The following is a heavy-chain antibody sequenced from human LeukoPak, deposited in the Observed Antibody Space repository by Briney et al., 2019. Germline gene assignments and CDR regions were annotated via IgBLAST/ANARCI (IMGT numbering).Heavy chain of an antibody. CDR1: GGSISSSSYY. CDR3: AREKKEKLYYYGSGSYYFDY. CDR2: IYYSGST. J-gene: IGHJ4*02. Sequence: SETLSLTCTVSGGSISSSSYYWGWIRQPPGKGLEWIGYIYYSGSTNYNPSLKSRVTISVDTSKNQFSLKLSSVTAADTAVYYCAREKKEKLYYYGSGSYYFDYWGQGTLVTVSS. V-gene: IGHV4-61*01. D-gene: IGHD3-10*01.